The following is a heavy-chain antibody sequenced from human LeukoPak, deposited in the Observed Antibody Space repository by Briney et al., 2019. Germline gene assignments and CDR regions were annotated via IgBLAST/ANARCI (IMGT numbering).Heavy chain of an antibody. CDR1: GFTFSSYA. V-gene: IGHV3-30*14. CDR2: ISYDGSNK. J-gene: IGHJ4*02. CDR3: ARGRQCDY. D-gene: IGHD4-11*01. Sequence: PGGSLRLSCAASGFTFSSYAMHWVRQAPGRGLEWVAVISYDGSNKYYADSVKGRFTISRDNSKNTLYLQMNNLRADDTAMYYCARGRQCDYWGQGTLVTVSS.